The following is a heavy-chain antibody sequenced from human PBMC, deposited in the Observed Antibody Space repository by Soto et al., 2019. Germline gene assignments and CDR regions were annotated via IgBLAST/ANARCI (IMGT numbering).Heavy chain of an antibody. Sequence: SETLSLTCTVSGGSISSYYWSWIRQPPGKGLEWIGYIYYSGSTNYNPSLKSRVTISVDTSKNQFSLKLSSVTAADTAVYYCARFGYYDSSGPHYYYYGMDVWGQGTTVTVSS. CDR3: ARFGYYDSSGPHYYYYGMDV. D-gene: IGHD3-22*01. CDR2: IYYSGST. CDR1: GGSISSYY. J-gene: IGHJ6*02. V-gene: IGHV4-59*01.